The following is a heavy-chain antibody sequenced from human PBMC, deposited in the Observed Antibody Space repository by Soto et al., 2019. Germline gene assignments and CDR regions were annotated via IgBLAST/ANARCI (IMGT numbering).Heavy chain of an antibody. CDR3: ASATVVAATFDF. J-gene: IGHJ4*02. Sequence: EVQLVESEGGLVKPGGSLTLSCAASGFAFRSYNMNWVRQAPGKGLEWVASISSGSSNIYYADSVKGRFTISRDNAKNSLFLQMDSLRAEDSAVYYCASATVVAATFDFWGQGTLLTVSS. CDR2: ISSGSSNI. CDR1: GFAFRSYN. V-gene: IGHV3-21*01. D-gene: IGHD2-15*01.